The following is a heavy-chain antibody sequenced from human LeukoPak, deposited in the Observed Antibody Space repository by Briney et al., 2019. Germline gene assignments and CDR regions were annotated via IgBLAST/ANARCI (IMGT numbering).Heavy chain of an antibody. CDR2: INPNSGGT. D-gene: IGHD3-22*01. V-gene: IGHV1-2*02. J-gene: IGHJ4*02. Sequence: GASVKVSCKASGYTFTGHYIHWVRQAPGQGLDWMGWINPNSGGTNYIQRFQGRVTMTRDTSISTAYLDLSSLTSDDTAVYYCARGDSSSWYFLDYWGQGTLVTVSS. CDR3: ARGDSSSWYFLDY. CDR1: GYTFTGHY.